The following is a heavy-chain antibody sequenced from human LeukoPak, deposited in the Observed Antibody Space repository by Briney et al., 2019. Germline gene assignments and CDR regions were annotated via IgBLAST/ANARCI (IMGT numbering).Heavy chain of an antibody. D-gene: IGHD6-6*01. V-gene: IGHV3-33*01. CDR2: IWYDGSNK. CDR3: ARDHSSSYPAGWFDP. Sequence: GRSLRLSCAASGFTFSSYGIHWVRQAPGKGLEWVAVIWYDGSNKYYADSVKGRFTISRDNSKNTLYLQMNSLRAEDTAVYYCARDHSSSYPAGWFDPWGQGTLVTVSS. CDR1: GFTFSSYG. J-gene: IGHJ5*02.